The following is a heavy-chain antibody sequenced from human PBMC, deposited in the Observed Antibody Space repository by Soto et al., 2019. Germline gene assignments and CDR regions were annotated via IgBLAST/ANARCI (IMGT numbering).Heavy chain of an antibody. Sequence: QVQLQESGTGLVKPSGTLSLTCTVSDDSITNKDWWRWVRQPPGMGLEWIGEIYHTGTTNYNPSLRSRVSISVDNSKNQFSLKLTSVTAADTAMYYCARSEYFDYWGRGILVTVSS. CDR3: ARSEYFDY. V-gene: IGHV4-4*02. J-gene: IGHJ4*02. CDR1: DDSITNKDW. CDR2: IYHTGTT.